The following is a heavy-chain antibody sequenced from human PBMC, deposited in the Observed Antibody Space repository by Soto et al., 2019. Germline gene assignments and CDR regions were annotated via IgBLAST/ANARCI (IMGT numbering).Heavy chain of an antibody. D-gene: IGHD2-2*01. CDR3: ARAMPGMDV. CDR2: ISNDGGYQ. Sequence: QVQLVESGGGVVQPGRSLRLSCAGSGFTLSDFAMHWVRQAPGKGLEWVALISNDGGYQHYGDSVRGRFTISRDNSKHMLYLQMTSLRVEDTAVYYCARAMPGMDVWGQGITVTVSS. J-gene: IGHJ6*02. V-gene: IGHV3-30-3*01. CDR1: GFTLSDFA.